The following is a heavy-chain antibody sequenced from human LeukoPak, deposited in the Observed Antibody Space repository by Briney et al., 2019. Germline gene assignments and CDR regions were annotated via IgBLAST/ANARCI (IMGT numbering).Heavy chain of an antibody. CDR2: INPNSGGT. Sequence: GSVTVSCKASGYTFTGYYMHWVRQAPGEGLEWRGWINPNSGGTNYAQNFQGRVPMTRDTSISTAYMELSRLRSDDTAVYYYARDDSNWNAESYWFDPWGQGTLVTVSS. CDR1: GYTFTGYY. CDR3: ARDDSNWNAESYWFDP. J-gene: IGHJ5*02. V-gene: IGHV1-2*02. D-gene: IGHD1-20*01.